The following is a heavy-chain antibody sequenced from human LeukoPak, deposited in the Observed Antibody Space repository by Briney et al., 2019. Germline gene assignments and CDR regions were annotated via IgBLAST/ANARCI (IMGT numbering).Heavy chain of an antibody. V-gene: IGHV1-69*05. CDR3: ASPVIAAAGHGAFNI. J-gene: IGHJ3*02. CDR1: GGTFSSYA. Sequence: SVKVSCKASGGTFSSYAVNWVRQAPGQGREWMGGIIPIFGTPDYAQKFQGRVTIIRDESTSTAHMELSSLRSEDTAVYYCASPVIAAAGHGAFNIWGQGTMVTVSS. D-gene: IGHD6-13*01. CDR2: IIPIFGTP.